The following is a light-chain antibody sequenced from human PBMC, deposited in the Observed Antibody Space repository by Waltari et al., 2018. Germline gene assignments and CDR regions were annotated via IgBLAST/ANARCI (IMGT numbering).Light chain of an antibody. V-gene: IGLV2-14*03. CDR3: SSYTRNTTFVV. J-gene: IGLJ2*01. Sequence: QSALTQPASVSGSPGQSITISCTGTSSDVGDYNYVSWYQQHPGKAPKFMIYDVSKRPSGVSNRFSGSKSGNTASLTISGLQAEDEADYYCSSYTRNTTFVVFGGGTKLTVL. CDR2: DVS. CDR1: SSDVGDYNY.